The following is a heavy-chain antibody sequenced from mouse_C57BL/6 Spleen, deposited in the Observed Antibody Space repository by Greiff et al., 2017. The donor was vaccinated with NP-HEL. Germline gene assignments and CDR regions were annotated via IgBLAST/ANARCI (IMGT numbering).Heavy chain of an antibody. CDR1: GFTFTDYY. CDR3: ARYGDYYGSREFAY. D-gene: IGHD1-1*01. CDR2: IRNKANGYTT. V-gene: IGHV7-3*01. J-gene: IGHJ3*01. Sequence: DVKLVESGGGLVQPGGSLSLSCAASGFTFTDYYMSWVRQPPGKALEWLGFIRNKANGYTTEYSASVKGRFTISRDNSQSILYLQMNALRAEDSATYYCARYGDYYGSREFAYWGQGTLVTVSA.